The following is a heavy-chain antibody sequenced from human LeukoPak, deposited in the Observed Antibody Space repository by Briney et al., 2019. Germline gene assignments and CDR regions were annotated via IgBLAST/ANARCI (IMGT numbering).Heavy chain of an antibody. J-gene: IGHJ4*02. CDR3: ARVAQDYYDSSGYYSDY. D-gene: IGHD3-22*01. CDR1: GFTFSNYA. Sequence: GGSLRLSCAASGFTFSNYAMNWVRQAPGKGLEWVSYISSSSSTIYYADSVKGRFTISRDNAKNSLYLQMNSLRDEDTAVYYCARVAQDYYDSSGYYSDYWGQGTLVTVSS. V-gene: IGHV3-48*02. CDR2: ISSSSSTI.